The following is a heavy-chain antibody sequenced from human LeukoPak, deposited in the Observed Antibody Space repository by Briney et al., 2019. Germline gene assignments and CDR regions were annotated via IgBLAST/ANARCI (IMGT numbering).Heavy chain of an antibody. D-gene: IGHD1-26*01. J-gene: IGHJ4*02. CDR2: INTDGNIT. CDR3: TRELSGSSSRHFDY. V-gene: IGHV3-74*01. Sequence: PGGSLRLSCAASGFTFSTHWMHWVRQVPGKGLVWVSRINTDGNITTYADSVKGRFTISRDNAKNALYLQINSLRADDTAAYYCTRELSGSSSRHFDYWGQGTLATVSS. CDR1: GFTFSTHW.